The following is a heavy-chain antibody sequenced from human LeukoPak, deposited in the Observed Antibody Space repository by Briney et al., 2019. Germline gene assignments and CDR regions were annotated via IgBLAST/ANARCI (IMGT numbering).Heavy chain of an antibody. CDR3: ARALFNYDSSGLNY. J-gene: IGHJ4*02. D-gene: IGHD3-22*01. V-gene: IGHV3-21*01. CDR2: ISSSSSYI. CDR1: GFTVSSYS. Sequence: GGSLRLSCAASGFTVSSYSMNWVRQAPGKGLEWVSSISSSSSYIYYADSVKGRFTISRDNAKNSLYLQMNSLRAEDTAVYYCARALFNYDSSGLNYWGQGTLVTVSS.